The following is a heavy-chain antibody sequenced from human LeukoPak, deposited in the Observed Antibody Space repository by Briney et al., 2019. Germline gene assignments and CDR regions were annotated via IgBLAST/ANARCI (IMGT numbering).Heavy chain of an antibody. Sequence: GGSLRLSCAASGFTFGDYYMSWIRQAPGKGLEWVTYISSSGSTIYYADSVKGRFTISRDNAKNSLYLQMNSLRAEDTAVYYCASLPYYDILTGYSDYYYYGMDVWGQGTTVTVSS. CDR2: ISSSGSTI. CDR1: GFTFGDYY. CDR3: ASLPYYDILTGYSDYYYYGMDV. J-gene: IGHJ6*02. V-gene: IGHV3-11*01. D-gene: IGHD3-9*01.